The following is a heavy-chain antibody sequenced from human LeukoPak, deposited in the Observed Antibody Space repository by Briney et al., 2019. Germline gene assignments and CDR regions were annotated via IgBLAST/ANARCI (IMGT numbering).Heavy chain of an antibody. Sequence: SETLSLTCTVSGGSISSYYWSWIRQPPGKGLEWIAYIYYTGSTSYNPSLKSRVTISVDTSKNQFSLKLSSVTAADTAVYYCARDDSSGYYLDYWGQGTLVTVSS. D-gene: IGHD3-22*01. CDR2: IYYTGST. CDR1: GGSISSYY. V-gene: IGHV4-59*01. J-gene: IGHJ4*02. CDR3: ARDDSSGYYLDY.